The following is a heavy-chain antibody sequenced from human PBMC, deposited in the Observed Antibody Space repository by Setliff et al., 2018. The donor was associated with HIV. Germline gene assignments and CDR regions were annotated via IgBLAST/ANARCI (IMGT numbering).Heavy chain of an antibody. J-gene: IGHJ3*02. D-gene: IGHD6-19*01. CDR3: ATGRGEYSSGWYRNAFDI. Sequence: ASVKVSCKASRSTFTSYGIHWVRQAPGQGLEWMGWISAYNGNTNYAQKVQGRVTMTTDTSTSTAYMELRSLRSDDTAVYYCATGRGEYSSGWYRNAFDIWGQGTMVTVSS. CDR1: RSTFTSYG. CDR2: ISAYNGNT. V-gene: IGHV1-18*01.